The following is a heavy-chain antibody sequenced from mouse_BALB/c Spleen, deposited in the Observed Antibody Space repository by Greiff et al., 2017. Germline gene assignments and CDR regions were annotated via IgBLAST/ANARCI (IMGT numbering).Heavy chain of an antibody. CDR1: GYSITSDYA. V-gene: IGHV3-2*02. J-gene: IGHJ4*01. CDR3: ARHGYAMDY. Sequence: EVKVEESGPGLVKPSQSLSLTCTVTGYSITSDYAWNWIRQFPGNKLEWMGYISYSGSTSYNPSLKSRISITRDTSKNQFFLQLNSVTTEDTATYYCARHGYAMDYWGQGTSVTVSS. D-gene: IGHD1-1*02. CDR2: ISYSGST.